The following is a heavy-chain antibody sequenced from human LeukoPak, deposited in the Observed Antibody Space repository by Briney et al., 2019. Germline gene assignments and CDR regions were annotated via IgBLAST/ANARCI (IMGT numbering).Heavy chain of an antibody. Sequence: LPGGSLRLSCAASGFSLSSFEMNWVRQAPGKGLEWIAYIDNDGWATSYYADSVKGRFTITRDDAKSSLYLQMDSLTVEDTAVYYCARDLIGWSLDPWGQGTLVTDSS. CDR3: ARDLIGWSLDP. CDR1: GFSLSSFE. V-gene: IGHV3-48*03. D-gene: IGHD2-2*03. J-gene: IGHJ5*02. CDR2: IDNDGWAT.